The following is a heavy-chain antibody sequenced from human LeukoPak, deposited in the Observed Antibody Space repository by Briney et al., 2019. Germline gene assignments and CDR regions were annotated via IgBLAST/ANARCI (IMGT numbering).Heavy chain of an antibody. V-gene: IGHV1-8*03. J-gene: IGHJ3*02. CDR2: MNPSSGYT. D-gene: IGHD1-26*01. Sequence: GASVKVSCKPSGYTFTTYDINWVRQATGQGLGWMGWMNPSSGYTGYAQKFQGRVTISRNTSISTAYMELSSLSSEDTAVYYCARTGATTDAFDIWGQGTMVTVSS. CDR1: GYTFTTYD. CDR3: ARTGATTDAFDI.